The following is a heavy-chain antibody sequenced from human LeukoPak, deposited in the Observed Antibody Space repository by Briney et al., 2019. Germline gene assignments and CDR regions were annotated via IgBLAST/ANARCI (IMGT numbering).Heavy chain of an antibody. CDR2: INHSGST. CDR3: ANGFDMTTVTATDY. CDR1: GGSFSGYY. V-gene: IGHV4-34*01. J-gene: IGHJ4*02. Sequence: SETLSLTCAVYGGSFSGYYWSWIRQPPGKGLEWIGEINHSGSTNYDPSLKSRVTISVDTSKNQFSLKPSSVTAADTAVYYCANGFDMTTVTATDYWGQGTLVTVSS. D-gene: IGHD4-17*01.